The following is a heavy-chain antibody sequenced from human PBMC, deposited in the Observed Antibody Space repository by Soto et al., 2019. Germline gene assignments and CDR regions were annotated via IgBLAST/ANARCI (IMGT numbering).Heavy chain of an antibody. J-gene: IGHJ4*02. V-gene: IGHV5-51*01. CDR2: IYPGDSDT. Sequence: GESLKISCKGSGYSFTSYWIGWVRQVPGKGLEWMGIIYPGDSDTRYSPSFQGQVTISADKSISTAYLQWSSLKASDTAMYYCARQEDYYGGSCYSDVDYWGQGTLVTVSA. CDR1: GYSFTSYW. D-gene: IGHD2-15*01. CDR3: ARQEDYYGGSCYSDVDY.